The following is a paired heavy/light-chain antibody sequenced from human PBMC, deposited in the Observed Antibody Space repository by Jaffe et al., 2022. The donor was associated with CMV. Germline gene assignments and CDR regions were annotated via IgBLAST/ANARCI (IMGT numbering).Heavy chain of an antibody. D-gene: IGHD3-10*01. CDR3: ARELWFGDLLNYYYGTDV. J-gene: IGHJ6*02. Sequence: EVQLVESGGGLVKPGGSLRLSCAASEFTFSSYTMTWVRQAPGKGLEWVSSIDYSSTYIYYADSVKGRFTISRDNAKNSLYLQMNSLRAEDTAVYYCARELWFGDLLNYYYGTDVWGQGATVTVSS. CDR1: EFTFSSYT. V-gene: IGHV3-21*01. CDR2: IDYSSTYI.
Light chain of an antibody. CDR2: SAS. V-gene: IGKV3-20*01. J-gene: IGKJ4*01. Sequence: EIVLTQSPGTLSLSPGERATLSCRASQSISSSYLAWYQQKPGQAPRLLIYSASSRATGIPDRFSGSGSGTDFTLTISRLEPEDFAVYYCQQYTSSPRFTFGGGTKVEIK. CDR1: QSISSSY. CDR3: QQYTSSPRFT.